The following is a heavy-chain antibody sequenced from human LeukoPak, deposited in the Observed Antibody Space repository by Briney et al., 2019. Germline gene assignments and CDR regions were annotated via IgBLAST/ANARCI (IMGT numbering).Heavy chain of an antibody. CDR2: IYYSGST. D-gene: IGHD5-12*01. CDR3: ARHRIPYIVATAVDY. J-gene: IGHJ4*02. Sequence: PSETLSLTCTVSGGSISSSSYYWGWIRQPPGKGLEWIGSIYYSGSTYYNPSLKSRVTISVDTSKNQFSLKLSSVTAADTAVYYCARHRIPYIVATAVDYWGQGTLVTVSS. CDR1: GGSISSSSYY. V-gene: IGHV4-39*01.